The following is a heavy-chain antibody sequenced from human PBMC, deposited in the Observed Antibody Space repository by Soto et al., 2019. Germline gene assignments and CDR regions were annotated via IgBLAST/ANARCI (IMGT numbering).Heavy chain of an antibody. CDR1: GFTFSSYW. Sequence: GGSLRLSCAASGFTFSSYWMSWVRQAPGKGLEWVANIKPDGSEKYYVDSVRGRFTISRDNVENSLNLQMNSLRAEDTAIYYCARANWYFDYWGQGTLVTVSS. V-gene: IGHV3-7*03. CDR2: IKPDGSEK. CDR3: ARANWYFDY. D-gene: IGHD7-27*01. J-gene: IGHJ4*02.